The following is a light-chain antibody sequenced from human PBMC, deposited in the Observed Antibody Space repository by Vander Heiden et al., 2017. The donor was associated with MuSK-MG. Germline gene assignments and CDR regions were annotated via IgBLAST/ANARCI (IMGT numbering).Light chain of an antibody. V-gene: IGKV1-9*01. CDR2: AAS. CDR3: QQLNTSRLT. CDR1: QGIGSY. J-gene: IGKJ4*01. Sequence: DIQLTQSPSFLSASVGDRVTITCRASQGIGSYLAWYQQKRGKAPKLLIYAASTLQSGVPSRFSGSGSATDFTLTITSLHPEDFATYYCQQLNTSRLTFGGGTKVEIK.